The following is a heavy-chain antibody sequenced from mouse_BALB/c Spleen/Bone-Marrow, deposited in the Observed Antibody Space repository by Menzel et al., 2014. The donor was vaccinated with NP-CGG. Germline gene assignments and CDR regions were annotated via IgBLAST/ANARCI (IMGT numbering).Heavy chain of an antibody. CDR1: GYTFTSYT. CDR3: ARESYGNWFAY. J-gene: IGHJ3*01. V-gene: IGHV1-4*01. D-gene: IGHD2-1*01. Sequence: QVQLQQPGAELARPGASVKMSCKASGYTFTSYTMHWVKQRPGQGLEWIGYINPSSGYANYNQMFKDKATLTADKSSSTAYMQLSSLTSGDSAVYYCARESYGNWFAYWGQGTLVTVSA. CDR2: INPSSGYA.